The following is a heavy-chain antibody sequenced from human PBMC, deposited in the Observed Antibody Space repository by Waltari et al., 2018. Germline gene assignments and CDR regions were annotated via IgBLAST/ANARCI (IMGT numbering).Heavy chain of an antibody. D-gene: IGHD2-2*01. CDR1: GGTFSSYA. V-gene: IGHV1-69*15. CDR2: IVPVFGTA. J-gene: IGHJ4*02. CDR3: ARGYCSSTSCYVSGLDY. Sequence: QVQLVQSGAEVKKPGSSVKVSCKASGGTFSSYAISWVRQAPGQGLEWMGRIVPVFGTANYAQKFQGRVTITADESTSTADMELSSLRSEDTAVYYCARGYCSSTSCYVSGLDYWGQGTLVTVSS.